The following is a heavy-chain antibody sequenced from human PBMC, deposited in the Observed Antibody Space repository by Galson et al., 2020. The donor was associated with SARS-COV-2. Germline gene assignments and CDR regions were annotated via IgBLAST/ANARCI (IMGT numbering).Heavy chain of an antibody. Sequence: SETLSLTCTVSGGSVSSGSYYWSWIRQPPGKGLEWIGYIYYSGSTNYNPSLKSRVTISVDTSKNQFSLKLSSVTATDTAVYYCARDRPYCGGDCYHYMDVWGKGTTVTVSS. V-gene: IGHV4-61*01. J-gene: IGHJ6*03. CDR1: GGSVSSGSYY. D-gene: IGHD2-21*01. CDR3: ARDRPYCGGDCYHYMDV. CDR2: IYYSGST.